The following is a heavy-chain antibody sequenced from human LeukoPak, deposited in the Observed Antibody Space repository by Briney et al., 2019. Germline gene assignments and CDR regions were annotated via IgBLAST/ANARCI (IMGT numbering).Heavy chain of an antibody. CDR2: INPSGGST. CDR3: ARALDNWNDVGGYFDY. J-gene: IGHJ4*02. CDR1: GYTFTSYY. Sequence: ASVKVSCEASGYTFTSYYMHWVRQAPGQGLEWMGIINPSGGSTSYAQKFQGRVTMTRDTSISTAYMELSRLRSDDTAVYYCARALDNWNDVGGYFDYWGQGTLVTVSS. V-gene: IGHV1-46*01. D-gene: IGHD1-1*01.